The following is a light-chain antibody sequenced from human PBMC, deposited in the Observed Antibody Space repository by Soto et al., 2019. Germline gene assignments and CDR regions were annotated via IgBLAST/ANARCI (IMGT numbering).Light chain of an antibody. Sequence: QSVLAQPASVSGSPGQAITISCTGTSSDVGSYNLVSWCQQHPGKSPKLMMYECSKRPSGGSNRFSGSKSGDTASLTISGLQAEDEAAYYCCSYAGIYVFGTGTKVPVL. V-gene: IGLV2-23*01. CDR3: CSYAGIYV. J-gene: IGLJ1*01. CDR2: ECS. CDR1: SSDVGSYNL.